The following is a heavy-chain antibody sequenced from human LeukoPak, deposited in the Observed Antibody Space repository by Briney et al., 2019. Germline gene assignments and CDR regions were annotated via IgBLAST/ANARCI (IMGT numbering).Heavy chain of an antibody. V-gene: IGHV3-7*01. CDR1: GFTFSSYA. D-gene: IGHD2-21*02. Sequence: QPGGSLRLSCAASGFTFSSYAMSWVRQAPGKGLEWVANIKQDGSEKYYVDSVKGRFTISRDNAKNSLYLQMNSLRVEDTAVYYCARTPPFCSGDCYPYWYFDLWGRDTLVTVSS. CDR3: ARTPPFCSGDCYPYWYFDL. CDR2: IKQDGSEK. J-gene: IGHJ2*01.